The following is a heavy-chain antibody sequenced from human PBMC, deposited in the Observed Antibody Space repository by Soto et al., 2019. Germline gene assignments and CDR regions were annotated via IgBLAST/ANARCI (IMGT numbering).Heavy chain of an antibody. V-gene: IGHV4-59*08. CDR3: ARQRFGELSPLDY. J-gene: IGHJ4*02. D-gene: IGHD3-10*01. CDR2: IYYSGST. Sequence: PSETLSLTCTVSGGSISSYYWSWIRQPPGKGLEWIGYIYYSGSTNYNPSLKSRVTISVDTSKNQFSLKLSSVTAADTAVYYCARQRFGELSPLDYWGQGTLVTVSS. CDR1: GGSISSYY.